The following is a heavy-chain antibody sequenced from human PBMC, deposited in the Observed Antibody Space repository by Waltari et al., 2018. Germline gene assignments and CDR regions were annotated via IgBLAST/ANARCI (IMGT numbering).Heavy chain of an antibody. CDR3: ARAGIVERAFDY. Sequence: QLQLQESGPGLVKPSETLSLTCTVSGGSISSSSYYWGWIRQPPGKGLEWIGSIYYSGSTYYNPSLKSRVTISVDTSENQFSLKLSSVTAADTAVYYCARAGIVERAFDYWGQGTLVTVSS. CDR1: GGSISSSSYY. CDR2: IYYSGST. J-gene: IGHJ4*02. D-gene: IGHD1-26*01. V-gene: IGHV4-39*07.